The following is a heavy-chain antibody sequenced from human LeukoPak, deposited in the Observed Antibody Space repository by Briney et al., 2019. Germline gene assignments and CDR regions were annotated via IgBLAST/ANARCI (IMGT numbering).Heavy chain of an antibody. CDR2: ISGSGSTI. V-gene: IGHV3-48*03. J-gene: IGHJ4*02. D-gene: IGHD7-27*01. Sequence: GGPLRLSCAPSGFTFSSYEMNWVRQAPGKGLEWVSYISGSGSTIYYADSVKGRFTISRDNAKNSLYLQMNSLRAEDMAVYYCARGPGSGLGMTRYFDYWGQGTLVTVSS. CDR3: ARGPGSGLGMTRYFDY. CDR1: GFTFSSYE.